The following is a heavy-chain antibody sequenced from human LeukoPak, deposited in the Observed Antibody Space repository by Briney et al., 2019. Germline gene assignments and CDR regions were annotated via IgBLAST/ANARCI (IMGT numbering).Heavy chain of an antibody. J-gene: IGHJ5*02. CDR3: ARGIRRDGSTGRFISATRPYFDP. V-gene: IGHV4-61*02. CDR2: IYTSGST. CDR1: GGSISSSPYY. Sequence: SSETLSLTCTVSGGSISSSPYYWSWIRQPAGKGLEWIGRIYTSGSTNYNPSLKSRVTISVDTSKNQFSLKLSSVTAADTAAYYCARGIRRDGSTGRFISATRPYFDPWGQGTLVTVSS. D-gene: IGHD5-24*01.